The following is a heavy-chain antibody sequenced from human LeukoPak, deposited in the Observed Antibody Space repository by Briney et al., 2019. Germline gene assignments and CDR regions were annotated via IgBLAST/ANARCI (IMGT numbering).Heavy chain of an antibody. D-gene: IGHD5-18*01. Sequence: QSGGSLRLSCAASGFTFSSYSMNWVRQAPGKGLEWVAVISYDGSNKYYADSVKGRFTISRDNSKNTLYLQMNSLRAEDTAVYYCAKRYSYIPFWYFDLWGRGTLVTVSS. CDR1: GFTFSSYS. V-gene: IGHV3-30*18. J-gene: IGHJ2*01. CDR3: AKRYSYIPFWYFDL. CDR2: ISYDGSNK.